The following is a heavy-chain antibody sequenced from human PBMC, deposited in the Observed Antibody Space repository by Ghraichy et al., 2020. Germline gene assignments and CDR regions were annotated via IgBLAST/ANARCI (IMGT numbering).Heavy chain of an antibody. CDR3: ARRPRSYTFDY. CDR2: IYYSGTT. V-gene: IGHV4-39*01. Sequence: SETLSLTCTVSGGSISSNPFFWGWIRQPPGKGLEWIGTIYYSGTTDYSPSLQSRVTISIDTSKNQFSLILSSVTATDTAVYYCARRPRSYTFDYWGQGFLVTVSS. J-gene: IGHJ4*02. CDR1: GGSISSNPFF. D-gene: IGHD2-2*02.